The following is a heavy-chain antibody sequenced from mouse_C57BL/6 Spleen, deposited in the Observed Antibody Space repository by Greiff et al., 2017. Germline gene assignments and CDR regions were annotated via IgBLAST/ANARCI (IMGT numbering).Heavy chain of an antibody. CDR3: ARPGNYGYFDV. J-gene: IGHJ1*03. V-gene: IGHV14-2*01. D-gene: IGHD2-1*01. CDR2: IDPEDGET. Sequence: EVKLMESGAELVKPGASVKLSCTASGFNIKDYYMHWVKQRTEQGLEWIGRIDPEDGETKYAPKFQGKATITADTSSNTACLQLSSLTSEDTAVYYCARPGNYGYFDVWGTGTTVTVSS. CDR1: GFNIKDYY.